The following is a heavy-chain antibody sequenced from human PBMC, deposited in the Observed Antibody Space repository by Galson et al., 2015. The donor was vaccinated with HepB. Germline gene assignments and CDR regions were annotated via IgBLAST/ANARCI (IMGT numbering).Heavy chain of an antibody. D-gene: IGHD5-24*01. CDR2: ISTYNGDT. V-gene: IGHV1-18*04. CDR3: ARTVDGYNYELFY. J-gene: IGHJ4*02. CDR1: GYSFTRYG. Sequence: SVKVSCKASGYSFTRYGITWVRQAPRQGLEWMGWISTYNGDTTSAQKHQGRVTMTTDASTRTAHMELRNPRSDDTAIYYCARTVDGYNYELFYWGQGTLVTVSS.